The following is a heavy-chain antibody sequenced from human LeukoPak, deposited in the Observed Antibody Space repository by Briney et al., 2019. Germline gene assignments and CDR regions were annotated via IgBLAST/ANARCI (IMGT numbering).Heavy chain of an antibody. D-gene: IGHD3-10*01. Sequence: GGSLRLSCAASGFTFSNVWMSWVRQAPGKGLEWVGRMKSKTDGGTVDYAAPVKGRFTISRDDLKNTLYLEMNSLKTEDTAVYYCTKDHGSGSYYFDYWGQGTLVTVSS. J-gene: IGHJ4*02. CDR2: MKSKTDGGTV. CDR3: TKDHGSGSYYFDY. CDR1: GFTFSNVW. V-gene: IGHV3-15*01.